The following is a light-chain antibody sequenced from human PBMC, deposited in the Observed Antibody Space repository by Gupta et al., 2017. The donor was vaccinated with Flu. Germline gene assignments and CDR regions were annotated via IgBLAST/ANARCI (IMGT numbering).Light chain of an antibody. J-gene: IGLJ2*01. CDR2: GVT. CDR1: SSDIGSYNY. Sequence: QSALTQPASVPGSPGQSITISCTGTSSDIGSYNYVSWYQQHPGQAPKLLIYGVTNRPSGVSDRCSASKSGVTSSLTISGLQAEDEADYYCSSCISSTTLVFGGGTKLTVL. V-gene: IGLV2-14*01. CDR3: SSCISSTTLV.